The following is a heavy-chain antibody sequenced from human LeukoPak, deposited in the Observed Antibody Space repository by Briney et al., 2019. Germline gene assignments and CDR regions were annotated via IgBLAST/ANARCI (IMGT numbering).Heavy chain of an antibody. J-gene: IGHJ4*02. D-gene: IGHD3-22*01. CDR3: AVVITRVFDY. V-gene: IGHV4-30-2*01. Sequence: PSETLSLTCAVSAGSISSGGYSWSWIRQPPGKGLEWIGYIYHSGSTYYNPSLKSRVTISVDRSKNQFSLKLSSVTAADTAVYYCAVVITRVFDYWGQGTLVTVSS. CDR2: IYHSGST. CDR1: AGSISSGGYS.